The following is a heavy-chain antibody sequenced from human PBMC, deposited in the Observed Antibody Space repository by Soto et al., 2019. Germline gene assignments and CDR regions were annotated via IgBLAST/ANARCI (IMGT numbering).Heavy chain of an antibody. CDR1: GDXFSTYS. D-gene: IGHD2-2*01. CDR2: IFSSYYNA. CDR3: ATWRSSHGLDY. Sequence: EXLKISCKSSGDXFSTYSVFWVRHVPGKGLESIGNIFSSYYNAGYSQSFQGQVTISVDKSIITTYLQWSRLKASETAIYYCATWRSSHGLDYWGQGPLVTVS. J-gene: IGHJ4*02. V-gene: IGHV5-51*01.